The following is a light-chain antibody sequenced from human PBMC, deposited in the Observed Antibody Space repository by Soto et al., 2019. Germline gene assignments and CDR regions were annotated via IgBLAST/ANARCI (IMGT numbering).Light chain of an antibody. CDR3: QQGYSTPFT. CDR1: QSISNF. Sequence: DIQMTQSPSSLSASAGDRVTITCRASQSISNFLNWCQQKPGKAPELLIYAASSLQSGVPSRFSGSGSGTDFTLTISSLRPEDFATYYCQQGYSTPFTFGPGTKVASK. J-gene: IGKJ3*01. V-gene: IGKV1-39*01. CDR2: AAS.